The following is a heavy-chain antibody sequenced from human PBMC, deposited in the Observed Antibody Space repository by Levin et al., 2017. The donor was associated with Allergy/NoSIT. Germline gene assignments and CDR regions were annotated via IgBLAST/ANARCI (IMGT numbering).Heavy chain of an antibody. CDR1: GGSISSYY. Sequence: SETLSLTFTVSGGSISSYYWSWIRQPPGKGLEWIGYIYYSGSTNYNPSLKSRVTISVDTSKNQFSLKLSSVTAADTAVYYCARDRTAGYFDYWGQGTLVTVSS. J-gene: IGHJ4*02. CDR2: IYYSGST. V-gene: IGHV4-59*01. CDR3: ARDRTAGYFDY.